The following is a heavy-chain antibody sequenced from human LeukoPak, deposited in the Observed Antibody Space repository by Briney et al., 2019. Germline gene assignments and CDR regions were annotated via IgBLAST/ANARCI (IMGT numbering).Heavy chain of an antibody. J-gene: IGHJ4*02. V-gene: IGHV4-59*01. D-gene: IGHD2-15*01. CDR1: GGSISIYY. CDR3: ANMGGYVDY. Sequence: SETLSLTCTVSGGSISIYYWSWIRQPPGKGLEWIGYIYYSGSTNYNPSLKSRVTISVDTSKNQFSLKLSSVTAADTAVYYCANMGGYVDYWGQGTLVTVSS. CDR2: IYYSGST.